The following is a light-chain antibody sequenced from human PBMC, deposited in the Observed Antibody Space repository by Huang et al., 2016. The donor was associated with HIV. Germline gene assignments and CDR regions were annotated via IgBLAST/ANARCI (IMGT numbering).Light chain of an antibody. CDR2: AAS. CDR3: QQYYTTPRDT. V-gene: IGKV1-NL1*01. Sequence: DIQMTQSPSSLSASVGDRVTITCRASQDIRSSLAWYQQKPGKAPKLLLFAASRLESGVPSRFSGSGSGTDYTHIISSLQPEDFATYYCQQYYTTPRDTFGQGTRLAIK. CDR1: QDIRSS. J-gene: IGKJ5*01.